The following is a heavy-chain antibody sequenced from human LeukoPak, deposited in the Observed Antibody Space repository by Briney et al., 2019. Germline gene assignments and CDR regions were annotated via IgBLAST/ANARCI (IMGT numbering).Heavy chain of an antibody. CDR3: ASDQPRYFEFDY. J-gene: IGHJ4*02. D-gene: IGHD3-10*01. V-gene: IGHV4-39*07. Sequence: SETLSLTCTVSGGSISSSSYYWGWIRQPPGKGLEWIGSIYYSGSTYYNPSLKSRVTISVDTSKNRFSLKLSSVTAADTAVYYCASDQPRYFEFDYWGQGTLVTVSS. CDR2: IYYSGST. CDR1: GGSISSSSYY.